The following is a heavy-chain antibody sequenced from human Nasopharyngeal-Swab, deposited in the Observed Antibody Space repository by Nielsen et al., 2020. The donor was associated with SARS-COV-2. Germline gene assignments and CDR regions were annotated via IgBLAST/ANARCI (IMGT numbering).Heavy chain of an antibody. CDR3: ASHPAGGGGGDY. J-gene: IGHJ4*02. V-gene: IGHV4-34*01. CDR2: IYQSGST. Sequence: WIRQPPGKGLEWIGYIYQSGSTNYNPSLKSRVTISVDTSKNQFSLKLSSVTAADTAVYYCASHPAGGGGGDYWGQGTLVTVSS. D-gene: IGHD2-21*01.